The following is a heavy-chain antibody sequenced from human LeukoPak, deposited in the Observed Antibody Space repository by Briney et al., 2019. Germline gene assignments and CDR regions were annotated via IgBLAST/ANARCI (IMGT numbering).Heavy chain of an antibody. CDR2: INPIFGTA. CDR3: ARAPMWVPAAIGDGTYYYYMDV. Sequence: SVKVTCKASGGTFSSYAISWVRQAPGQGLDWMGGINPIFGTANYAQKFQGRVTITTDESTSTAYMELSSLRSEGTAVYYCARAPMWVPAAIGDGTYYYYMDVWGKGTTVTVSS. V-gene: IGHV1-69*05. CDR1: GGTFSSYA. D-gene: IGHD2-2*02. J-gene: IGHJ6*03.